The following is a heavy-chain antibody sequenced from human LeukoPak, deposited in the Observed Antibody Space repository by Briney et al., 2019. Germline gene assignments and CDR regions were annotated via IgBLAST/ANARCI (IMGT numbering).Heavy chain of an antibody. V-gene: IGHV1-8*01. CDR1: GYTFTSYD. J-gene: IGHJ5*02. CDR3: ARQLWFGEASDWFDP. Sequence: ASVKVSCKASGYTFTSYDINWVRQATGHGLEWMGWMNPNSGNTGYAQKFQGRVTMTRNTSISTAYMELSSLRSEDTAVYYCARQLWFGEASDWFDPWGQGTLVTVSS. CDR2: MNPNSGNT. D-gene: IGHD3-10*01.